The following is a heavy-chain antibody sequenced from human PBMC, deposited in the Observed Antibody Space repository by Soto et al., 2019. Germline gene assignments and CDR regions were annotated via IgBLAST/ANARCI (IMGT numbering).Heavy chain of an antibody. V-gene: IGHV4-34*01. D-gene: IGHD5-12*01. J-gene: IGHJ4*02. CDR2: INHSEST. CDR1: GGSFSGYY. Sequence: QVQLQQWGAGLLKPSETLSLTCAVYGGSFSGYYWSWIRQPPGKGLEWIGEINHSESTNYNPSLKSRVTISVDTSKNQFSLKLSSVTAADTAVYYCASLSGYDLDYWGQGTLVTVSS. CDR3: ASLSGYDLDY.